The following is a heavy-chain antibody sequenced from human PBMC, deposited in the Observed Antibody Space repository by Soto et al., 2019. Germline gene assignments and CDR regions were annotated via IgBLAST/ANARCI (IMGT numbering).Heavy chain of an antibody. D-gene: IGHD1-26*01. V-gene: IGHV3-23*01. Sequence: GSLRIACAASVFTFISCDMSWVRQAPGKGPECVSSISRSSSTTDYADSVKGRFTFSRVNSENTLYLQMNSLRAEDTAVYYCAKVSDGNYFDYWGRGTLVAVSS. CDR2: ISRSSSTT. J-gene: IGHJ4*02. CDR1: VFTFISCD. CDR3: AKVSDGNYFDY.